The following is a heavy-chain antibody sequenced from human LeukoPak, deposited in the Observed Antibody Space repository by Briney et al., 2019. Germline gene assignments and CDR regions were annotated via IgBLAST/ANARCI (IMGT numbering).Heavy chain of an antibody. J-gene: IGHJ3*02. Sequence: ASVKVSCKASGYTFTSYGISWVRQAPGQGLEWMGWISAYNGNTSYAQKLQGRVTMTTDTSTSTAYMELRSLRSDDTAVYYCARAIAAIDAFDIWGQGTMVTVSS. CDR2: ISAYNGNT. V-gene: IGHV1-18*01. CDR1: GYTFTSYG. D-gene: IGHD6-13*01. CDR3: ARAIAAIDAFDI.